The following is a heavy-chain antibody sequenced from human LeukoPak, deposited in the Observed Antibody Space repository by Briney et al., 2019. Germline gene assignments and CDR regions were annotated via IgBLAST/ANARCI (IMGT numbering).Heavy chain of an antibody. CDR2: INPSSGGT. D-gene: IGHD6-6*01. J-gene: IGHJ6*03. CDR3: ARCPPIAARSYYYYYYMDV. Sequence: ASVKVSCKASGYTFIGYYIHWVRQAPGQGLEWMGWINPSSGGTKYAQKFQGRVTMTRDTSISTGYMELSRLRSDDSAVYYCARCPPIAARSYYYYYYMDVWGKGTTVTVSS. CDR1: GYTFIGYY. V-gene: IGHV1-2*02.